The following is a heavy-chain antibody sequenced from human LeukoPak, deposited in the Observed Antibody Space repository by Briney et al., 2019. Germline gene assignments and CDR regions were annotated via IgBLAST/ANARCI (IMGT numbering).Heavy chain of an antibody. CDR1: GFTFSSYA. V-gene: IGHV3-30*09. CDR3: ARDPYSSGWYFYYYYYGMDV. D-gene: IGHD6-19*01. J-gene: IGHJ6*02. Sequence: RSLRLSCAASGFTFSSYAMHWVRQAPGKGLEWVAVISYDGSNKYYADSVKGRFAISRDNSKNTLYLQMNSLRAEDTAVYYCARDPYSSGWYFYYYYYGMDVWGQGTTVTVSS. CDR2: ISYDGSNK.